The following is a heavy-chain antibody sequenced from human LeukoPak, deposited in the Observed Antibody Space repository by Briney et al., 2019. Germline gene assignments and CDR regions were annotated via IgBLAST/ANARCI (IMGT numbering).Heavy chain of an antibody. CDR1: GGSISSGSYY. D-gene: IGHD2-8*01. Sequence: SQTLSLTXTVSGGSISSGSYYWSWIRQPAGKGLEWIGRIYTSGSTNYNPSLKSRVTISVDTSKNQFSLKLSSVTAADTAVYYCARYLARVYGAFDIWGQGTMVTVSS. V-gene: IGHV4-61*02. CDR2: IYTSGST. J-gene: IGHJ3*02. CDR3: ARYLARVYGAFDI.